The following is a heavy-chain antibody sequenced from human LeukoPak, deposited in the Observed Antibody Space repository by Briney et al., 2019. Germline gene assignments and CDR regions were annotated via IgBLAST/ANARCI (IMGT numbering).Heavy chain of an antibody. D-gene: IGHD4-11*01. J-gene: IGHJ4*02. Sequence: GGSLRLSCAASGFTFTYYAMNWVRQAPGKGLEWVSAISGSDGSTYYADSVKGRFTISRDNSKNTLYLQMSSLRAEDTALYYCAKAGDHSYFDYWGQGTLVTVSS. V-gene: IGHV3-23*01. CDR1: GFTFTYYA. CDR3: AKAGDHSYFDY. CDR2: ISGSDGST.